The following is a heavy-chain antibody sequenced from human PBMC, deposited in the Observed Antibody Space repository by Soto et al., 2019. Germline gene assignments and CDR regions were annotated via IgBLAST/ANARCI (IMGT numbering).Heavy chain of an antibody. J-gene: IGHJ6*02. V-gene: IGHV3-21*01. CDR1: GFTFSSYD. CDR3: VKDYESCSDYAYHGMDL. Sequence: GGSLRLSCAASGFTFSSYDMNWVRQAPGKGLEWVSFVIISSSYIYYADSVKGRFTISRDNTKNSLYLQMNILRPEDTAVYYCVKDYESCSDYAYHGMDLWGQGTTVTVSS. CDR2: VIISSSYI. D-gene: IGHD3-10*02.